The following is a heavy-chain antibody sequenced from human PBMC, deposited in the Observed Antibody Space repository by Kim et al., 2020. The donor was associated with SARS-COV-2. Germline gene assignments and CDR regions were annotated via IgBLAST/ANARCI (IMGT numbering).Heavy chain of an antibody. CDR1: GDSIRNSNYY. D-gene: IGHD2-15*01. CDR3: ARKPTVVCSSIGCTGGWFDP. CDR2: IYYSGST. Sequence: SETLSLTCTVSGDSIRNSNYYWSWIRQHPGKGLEWIGYIYYSGSTYYNPSLKSRAAISIDKSNNQFSLRLSSVTAADTAVYYCARKPTVVCSSIGCTGGWFDPWGQGILVTVSS. J-gene: IGHJ5*02. V-gene: IGHV4-31*03.